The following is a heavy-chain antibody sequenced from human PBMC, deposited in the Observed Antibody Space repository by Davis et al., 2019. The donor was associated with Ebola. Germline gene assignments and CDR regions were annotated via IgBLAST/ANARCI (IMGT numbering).Heavy chain of an antibody. V-gene: IGHV4-34*01. D-gene: IGHD2-15*01. CDR1: GGSFSGYY. CDR2: INHSGST. CDR3: ARRPSGSGGSRYGENYFDY. Sequence: PSETLSLTCAVYGGSFSGYYWSWIRQPPGKGLEWIGEINHSGSTNYNPSLKSRVTISVDTSKNQFSLKLSSVTAADTAVYYCARRPSGSGGSRYGENYFDYWGQGTLVTVSS. J-gene: IGHJ4*02.